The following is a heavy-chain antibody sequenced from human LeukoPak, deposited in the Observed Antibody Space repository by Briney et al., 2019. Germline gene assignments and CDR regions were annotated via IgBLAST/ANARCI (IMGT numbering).Heavy chain of an antibody. CDR2: IPYDGTNK. CDR3: AKVVAKGGQALKTGYSSSWYSNFLDY. D-gene: IGHD6-13*01. J-gene: IGHJ4*02. V-gene: IGHV3-30*02. Sequence: GGSLRLSCAPSGFTFSNYGMHWVRQAPGKGLEWVAFIPYDGTNKYYADSVRGRFTISRDNSKNTLYLQMNSLRAEDTAVYYCAKVVAKGGQALKTGYSSSWYSNFLDYWGQGTLVTVSS. CDR1: GFTFSNYG.